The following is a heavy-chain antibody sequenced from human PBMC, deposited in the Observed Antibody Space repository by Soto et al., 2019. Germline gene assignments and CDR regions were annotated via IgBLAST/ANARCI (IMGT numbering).Heavy chain of an antibody. Sequence: GESLKISCESSGYTFAHYWIGWVRQVPVKGLEWVAIIYHSGSRTIYSPSFQGQVTISADKSISTAYLQWTSLNASDTAIYYCSKFKYSTSVRYLQHWGQGTPVTVSS. CDR1: GYTFAHYW. J-gene: IGHJ1*01. V-gene: IGHV5-51*01. D-gene: IGHD6-6*01. CDR2: IYHSGSRT. CDR3: SKFKYSTSVRYLQH.